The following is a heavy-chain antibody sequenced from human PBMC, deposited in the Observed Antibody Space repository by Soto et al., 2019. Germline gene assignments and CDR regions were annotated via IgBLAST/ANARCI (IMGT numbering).Heavy chain of an antibody. CDR1: GGSVSSGSYY. J-gene: IGHJ6*02. CDR3: ARDRGDCSGGSCYIEYYYYYGMDV. Sequence: KPSETLSLTCTVSGGSVSSGSYYWSWIRQPPGKGLEWIGYIYYSGSTNYNPSLKSRVTISVDTSKNQFSLKLSSVTAADTAVYYCARDRGDCSGGSCYIEYYYYYGMDVWGQGTTVTVSS. D-gene: IGHD2-15*01. CDR2: IYYSGST. V-gene: IGHV4-61*01.